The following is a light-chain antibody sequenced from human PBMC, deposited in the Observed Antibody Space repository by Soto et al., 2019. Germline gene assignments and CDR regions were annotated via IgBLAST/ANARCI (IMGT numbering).Light chain of an antibody. CDR3: QQYHIYSGT. CDR1: QTIDSW. Sequence: DIQMTQSLSTLSASVGDRVTITCRASQTIDSWLAWYQQRPGKPPNLLIYKASTLASGVPSRFSGSGSGTEFTLTINSLQPDDFATYYCQQYHIYSGTFGQGTKVEIK. V-gene: IGKV1-5*03. CDR2: KAS. J-gene: IGKJ1*01.